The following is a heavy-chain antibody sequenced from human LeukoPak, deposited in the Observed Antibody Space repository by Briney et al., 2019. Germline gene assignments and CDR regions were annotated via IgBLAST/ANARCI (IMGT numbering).Heavy chain of an antibody. D-gene: IGHD3-16*01. CDR1: NSSIAGRHW. J-gene: IGHJ5*01. CDR2: IYYSGST. Sequence: PSETLSLTCDVSNSSIAGRHWWGWIRQPPGKGLECIGYIYYSGSTFYNPSLKSRVTMSVDTPKNKFSLTLSSVTAVDTAIYYCARIFYDYVWGHSVDSWGQGTLVTVSS. V-gene: IGHV4-28*01. CDR3: ARIFYDYVWGHSVDS.